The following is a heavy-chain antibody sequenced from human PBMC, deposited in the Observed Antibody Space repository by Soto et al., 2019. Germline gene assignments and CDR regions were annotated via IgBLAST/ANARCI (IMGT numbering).Heavy chain of an antibody. J-gene: IGHJ3*02. CDR3: AQSPRLTEAFDI. CDR2: IYPGDSDT. Sequence: GESLKISCNGSGYSFTSYWIGWVRQMPGKGLEWMGIIYPGDSDTRYSPSFQGQVTISADKSFTTAYLQWSSLKASDTAMYYCAQSPRLTEAFDIWGQGTMVTVSS. CDR1: GYSFTSYW. V-gene: IGHV5-51*01.